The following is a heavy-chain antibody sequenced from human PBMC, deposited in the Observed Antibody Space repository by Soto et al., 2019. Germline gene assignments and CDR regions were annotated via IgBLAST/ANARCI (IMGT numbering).Heavy chain of an antibody. V-gene: IGHV4-59*01. Sequence: SETLSLTCTVSGDSISSSFWSWIRQPPGRGLEWIGYSNDGGSTTYNPSLKRRVTISLDTSKNHFSLKVRSVTAADTAVYYCARNSLWAAAGSWSSWFDPWGQGTLVTVSS. D-gene: IGHD6-13*01. CDR3: ARNSLWAAAGSWSSWFDP. CDR2: SNDGGST. J-gene: IGHJ5*02. CDR1: GDSISSSF.